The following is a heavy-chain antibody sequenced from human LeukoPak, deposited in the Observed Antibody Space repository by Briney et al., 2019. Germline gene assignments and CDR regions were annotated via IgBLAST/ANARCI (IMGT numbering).Heavy chain of an antibody. CDR2: IYTSGST. Sequence: SETLSLTCTVSGGSISSGSYYWSWIRQPAGKGLEWIGRIYTSGSTNYNPSLKSRVTISVDTSKNQFSLKLSSVTAADTAMYYCARMYYYDSSGPDHAFDIWGRGTMVTVSS. J-gene: IGHJ3*02. CDR1: GGSISSGSYY. V-gene: IGHV4-61*02. CDR3: ARMYYYDSSGPDHAFDI. D-gene: IGHD3-22*01.